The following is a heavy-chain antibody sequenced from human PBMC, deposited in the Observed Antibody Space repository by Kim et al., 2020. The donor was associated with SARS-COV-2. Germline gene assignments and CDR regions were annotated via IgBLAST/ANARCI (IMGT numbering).Heavy chain of an antibody. D-gene: IGHD3-3*01. J-gene: IGHJ6*03. CDR3: ARARSDVWSGYYNYYYYYMDV. V-gene: IGHV4-59*01. CDR2: IYYSGST. Sequence: SETLSLTCTVSGGSISSYYWSWIRQPPGKGLEWIGYIYYSGSTNYNPSLKSRVTISVDTSKNQFSLKLSSVPAADTAVYYCARARSDVWSGYYNYYYYYMDVWGKGATVTVSS. CDR1: GGSISSYY.